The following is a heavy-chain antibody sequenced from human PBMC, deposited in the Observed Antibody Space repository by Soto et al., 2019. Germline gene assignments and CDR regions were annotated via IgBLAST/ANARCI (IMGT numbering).Heavy chain of an antibody. Sequence: PGGSLRLSCAAAGFTFGDYAMHWVRQAPGKGLEWVSGISWNSGSIGYADSVKGRFTISRDNAKNSLYLQMNSLRAEDTALYYCAKVLYSGSYSPAIFDYWGQGTLVTVSS. CDR2: ISWNSGSI. CDR1: GFTFGDYA. J-gene: IGHJ4*02. D-gene: IGHD1-26*01. CDR3: AKVLYSGSYSPAIFDY. V-gene: IGHV3-9*01.